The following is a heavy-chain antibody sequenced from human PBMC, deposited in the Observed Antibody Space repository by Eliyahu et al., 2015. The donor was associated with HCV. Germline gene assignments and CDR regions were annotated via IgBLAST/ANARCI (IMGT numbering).Heavy chain of an antibody. CDR2: INPNDGRT. CDR3: ARDITRGAEY. Sequence: QVQLVQSGAEVKKPGASVRVSCKASGYTFTDSXLHWARQAPGQGLEWMGWINPNDGRTFYAQKFRSRLTLDRDTSLGTAYMELSRLTYDDTAFYYCARDITRGAEYWGQGTLVTVSS. D-gene: IGHD3-3*01. CDR1: GYTFTDSX. V-gene: IGHV1-2*02. J-gene: IGHJ4*02.